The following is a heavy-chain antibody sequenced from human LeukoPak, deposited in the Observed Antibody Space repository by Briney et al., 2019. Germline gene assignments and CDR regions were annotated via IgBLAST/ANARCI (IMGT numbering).Heavy chain of an antibody. CDR3: ARTGTVDTDMHYMDV. D-gene: IGHD5-18*01. V-gene: IGHV1-69*13. J-gene: IGHJ6*03. Sequence: SVKLSCKASGGTFSSYAISWVRQAPGQGLEWMGGIIPIFGTPNYAQKFQGRVTITADESTSTAYMELSSLRSEDTAVYYCARTGTVDTDMHYMDVWGKGTTVTVSS. CDR2: IIPIFGTP. CDR1: GGTFSSYA.